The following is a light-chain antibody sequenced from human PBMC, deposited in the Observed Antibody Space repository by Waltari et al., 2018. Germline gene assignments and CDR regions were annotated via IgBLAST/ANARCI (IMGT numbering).Light chain of an antibody. CDR3: QQYNNWPPYT. J-gene: IGKJ2*01. CDR2: DAS. V-gene: IGKV3-11*01. Sequence: EIVLTQSPATLSLSPGERAVLSCRASQSFNNYLAWYQQKPGQAPRLLIYDASTRATGIAARFSGSGSGTDFTLTISSLEPEDSAVYYCQQYNNWPPYTFGQGTKLEMK. CDR1: QSFNNY.